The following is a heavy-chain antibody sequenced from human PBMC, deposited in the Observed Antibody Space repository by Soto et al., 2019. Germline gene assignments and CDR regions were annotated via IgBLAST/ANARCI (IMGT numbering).Heavy chain of an antibody. CDR1: GFTFSSYA. Sequence: QLQLVESGGGVVQPGRSLRLSCAASGFTFSSYAMHWVRQAPGKGLEWVTVISYDGSNKYYADSVKGRFTISRDNSKNPRYLQMTVLRSEDTGVYYCASESTDGTGSERCLPMGMGSFEIWGQGTMVTVSS. J-gene: IGHJ3*02. V-gene: IGHV3-30-3*01. CDR3: ASESTDGTGSERCLPMGMGSFEI. CDR2: ISYDGSNK. D-gene: IGHD6-13*01.